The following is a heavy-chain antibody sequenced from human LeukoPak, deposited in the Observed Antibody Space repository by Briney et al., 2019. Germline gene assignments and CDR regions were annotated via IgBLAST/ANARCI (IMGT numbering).Heavy chain of an antibody. CDR2: MNPNSGNT. D-gene: IGHD3-10*01. Sequence: ASVTVSCKASGYTFTSYEINWVRQATGQGLEWMGWMNPNSGNTGYAQKFQGRVTMTRNTSISTAYMELSSLRSEDTAVYYCARGRFGELSDYYYYMDVWGKGTTVTVSS. V-gene: IGHV1-8*01. J-gene: IGHJ6*03. CDR1: GYTFTSYE. CDR3: ARGRFGELSDYYYYMDV.